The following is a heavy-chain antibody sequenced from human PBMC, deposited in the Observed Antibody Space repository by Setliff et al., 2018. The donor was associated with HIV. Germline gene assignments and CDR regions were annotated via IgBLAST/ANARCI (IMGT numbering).Heavy chain of an antibody. J-gene: IGHJ6*03. CDR1: GGSISSHC. CDR2: FRPTGNAYYAHP. V-gene: IGHV4-4*07. CDR3: AKSVDTTMDDYYYVDV. D-gene: IGHD5-18*01. Sequence: PSETLSLTCTVSGGSISSHCWNWVRQPAGKGLEWIGRFRPTGNAYYAHPYYHPSLKSPVTMPVDTSKSQFSLNLISVPAADTAVYYCAKSVDTTMDDYYYVDVWGTGTTVTVSS.